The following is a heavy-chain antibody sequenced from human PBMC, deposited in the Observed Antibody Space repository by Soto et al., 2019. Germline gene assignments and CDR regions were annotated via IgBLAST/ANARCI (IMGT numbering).Heavy chain of an antibody. CDR2: INAGNGNT. J-gene: IGHJ4*02. CDR1: GYTFTSYA. D-gene: IGHD5-12*01. CDR3: AREGYSPRGPSGPPRD. Sequence: QVQLVQSGAEVKKPGASVKVSCKASGYTFTSYAMHWVRQAPGQRLEWMGWINAGNGNTKYSQKFQGRVTITRDTSASTAYMELSSLRSEDTAVYYCAREGYSPRGPSGPPRDWGQGTLVTVSS. V-gene: IGHV1-3*01.